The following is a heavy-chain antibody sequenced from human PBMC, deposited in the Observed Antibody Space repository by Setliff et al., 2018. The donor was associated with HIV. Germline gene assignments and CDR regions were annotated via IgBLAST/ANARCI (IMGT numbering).Heavy chain of an antibody. J-gene: IGHJ6*03. CDR2: IIPIFGTP. V-gene: IGHV1-69*13. Sequence: ASVKVSCKASGGTFRGFGISWVVQAPGQGLEWMGQIIPIFGTPRYAQKFQGRVTIAADESTSTVYMELSSLRSEDTAVYYCATNPEMATINYYYYYMDVWGKGTTVTVSS. CDR3: ATNPEMATINYYYYYMDV. D-gene: IGHD5-12*01. CDR1: GGTFRGFG.